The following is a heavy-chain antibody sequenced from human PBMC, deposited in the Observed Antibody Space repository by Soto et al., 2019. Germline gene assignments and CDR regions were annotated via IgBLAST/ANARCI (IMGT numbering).Heavy chain of an antibody. CDR1: GFTFSSYG. J-gene: IGHJ6*02. V-gene: IGHV3-33*01. Sequence: ESGGGVVQPGRSLRLSCAASGFTFSSYGMHWVRQAPGKGLEWVAVIWYDGSNKYYADSVKGRFTISRDNSKNTLYLQMNSLRAEDTAVYYCARDSSSSRYYYYGMDVWGQGTTVTVSS. CDR2: IWYDGSNK. D-gene: IGHD6-6*01. CDR3: ARDSSSSRYYYYGMDV.